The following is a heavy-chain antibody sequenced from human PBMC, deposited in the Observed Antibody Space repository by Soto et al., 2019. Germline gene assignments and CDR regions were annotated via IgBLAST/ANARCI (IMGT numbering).Heavy chain of an antibody. J-gene: IGHJ6*02. Sequence: KPSETLSLTCTVSDDFISSYYWNWIRQPAGKGLEWIGRVSTSGATSYNPSLESRVTMSVDTSKKQFSLKLTSVTAADTAVYFCARADYEILTGSYAMDVWGQGTTVTVSS. CDR2: VSTSGAT. CDR3: ARADYEILTGSYAMDV. V-gene: IGHV4-4*07. CDR1: DDFISSYY. D-gene: IGHD3-9*01.